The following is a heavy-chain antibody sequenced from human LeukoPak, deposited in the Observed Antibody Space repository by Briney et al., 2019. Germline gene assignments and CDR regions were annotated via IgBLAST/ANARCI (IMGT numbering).Heavy chain of an antibody. CDR1: GYTFTGNY. CDR2: INPNSGDT. J-gene: IGHJ4*02. CDR3: ARDNSYGYNPIDY. Sequence: ASVKVSCKASGYTFTGNYMNWVRQAPGQGLEWVGWINPNSGDTGYAQKFQGRVTMTRDTSSSTAYMELSRLRSDDTAVYYCARDNSYGYNPIDYWGQGTLVTVSS. V-gene: IGHV1-2*02. D-gene: IGHD5-24*01.